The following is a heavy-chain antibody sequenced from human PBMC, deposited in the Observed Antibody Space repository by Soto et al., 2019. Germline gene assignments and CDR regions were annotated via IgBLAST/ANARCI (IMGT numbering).Heavy chain of an antibody. J-gene: IGHJ6*02. CDR1: GYTFSRYA. CDR3: ARDIRCSGTSCYDGGMDV. D-gene: IGHD2-2*01. V-gene: IGHV1-3*01. Sequence: QVPLVQSGAEVKKPGASVKVSCKASGYTFSRYAIHWVRQAPGQRLEWMGWINAGNGNTKYSQKFQDRVTISRDTFASTAYMGLSGLRSEDTAVYYCARDIRCSGTSCYDGGMDVWGQGTTVTVSS. CDR2: INAGNGNT.